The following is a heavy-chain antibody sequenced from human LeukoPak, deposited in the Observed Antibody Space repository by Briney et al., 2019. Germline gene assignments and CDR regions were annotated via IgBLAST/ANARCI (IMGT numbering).Heavy chain of an antibody. V-gene: IGHV3-66*01. J-gene: IGHJ4*02. CDR1: GFIVSSNY. Sequence: GGSLRLSCAASGFIVSSNYMSCVRQAPGKGLEWVSLIYSGGATYYADSVKGRFTISRDNSKNTLYLQMNSLRAEDTAVYYCATEDYWGQGTLVTVSS. CDR3: ATEDY. CDR2: IYSGGAT.